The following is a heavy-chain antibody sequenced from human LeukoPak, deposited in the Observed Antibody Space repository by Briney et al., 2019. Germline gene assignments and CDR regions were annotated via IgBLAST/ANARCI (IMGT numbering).Heavy chain of an antibody. CDR1: GLTFSSYW. Sequence: GGSLRLSCAASGLTFSSYWMSWVRQAPGKGLEWVANIKQDGSEKYYVDSVKGRFTISRDNAKNSLYLQMNSLRAEDTAVYYCARVHMPGGMVRGVIITWYFDLWGRGTLVTVSS. D-gene: IGHD3-10*01. J-gene: IGHJ2*01. CDR2: IKQDGSEK. CDR3: ARVHMPGGMVRGVIITWYFDL. V-gene: IGHV3-7*01.